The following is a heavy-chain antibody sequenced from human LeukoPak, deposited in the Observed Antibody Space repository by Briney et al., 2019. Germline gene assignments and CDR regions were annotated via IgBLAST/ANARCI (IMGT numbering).Heavy chain of an antibody. CDR3: ARDRLNGGYYYYGMDV. CDR1: GFTFSSYS. J-gene: IGHJ6*02. D-gene: IGHD2-8*01. Sequence: PGGSLRLSCAASGFTFSSYSMNWVRQAPGKGLEWVSSISSSSSYIYYADSVKGRFTISRDNAKNSLYLQMNSLRAEDTAVYYCARDRLNGGYYYYGMDVWGQGTTVTVSS. V-gene: IGHV3-21*01. CDR2: ISSSSSYI.